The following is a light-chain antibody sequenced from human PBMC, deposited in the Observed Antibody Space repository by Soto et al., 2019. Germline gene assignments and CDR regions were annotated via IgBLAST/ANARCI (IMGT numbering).Light chain of an antibody. CDR1: QSVSSSY. CDR2: GAS. CDR3: QQYGSSPIT. Sequence: EIVLTQSPGTLSLSPGERATLSCRGSQSVSSSYLAWYQQKPGQAPRLLIYGASSRATGIPDRFSGRGSGTDFTLTSSRLETEDFAVYYCQQYGSSPITFGQGTRLEIK. J-gene: IGKJ5*01. V-gene: IGKV3-20*01.